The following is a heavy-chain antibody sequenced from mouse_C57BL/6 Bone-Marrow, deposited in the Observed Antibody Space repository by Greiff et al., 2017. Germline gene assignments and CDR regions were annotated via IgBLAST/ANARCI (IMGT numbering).Heavy chain of an antibody. D-gene: IGHD1-1*01. J-gene: IGHJ4*01. V-gene: IGHV1-81*01. CDR2: IYPRSGNT. CDR1: GYTFTSYG. CDR3: ATKSVATYPYYYAMDY. Sequence: VQLQQSGAELARPGASVKLSCKASGYTFTSYGISWVKQRTGQGLEWIGEIYPRSGNTYYNEKFKGKATLTADKSSSTAYMELRSLTSEDSAVYFCATKSVATYPYYYAMDYWGQGTSVTVSS.